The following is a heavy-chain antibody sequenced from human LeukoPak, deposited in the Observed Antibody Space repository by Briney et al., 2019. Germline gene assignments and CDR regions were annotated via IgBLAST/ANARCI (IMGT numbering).Heavy chain of an antibody. CDR2: INPSGGST. CDR3: AINPTVTTLDY. CDR1: GYTFTSYY. J-gene: IGHJ4*02. Sequence: ASVKVSCKASGYTFTSYYMHWVRQAPGQGLEWMGIINPSGGSTSYAQKFQGRVTMTRDMSTSTVYMELSSLRSEDTAVYYCAINPTVTTLDYWGQGTLVTVSS. D-gene: IGHD4-17*01. V-gene: IGHV1-46*01.